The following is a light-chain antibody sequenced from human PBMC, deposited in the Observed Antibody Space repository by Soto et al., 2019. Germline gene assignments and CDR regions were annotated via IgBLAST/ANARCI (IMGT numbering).Light chain of an antibody. Sequence: QSVLTQPASVSGSPGQSITISCTGTSSDVGGYNYVSWYQQHPGKAPKLMIYDVSNRPSGGSDRFSGSKSGNSASLTISGLQAEDEADFYCSSYTSTYTYVFGPGTKLTVL. J-gene: IGLJ1*01. V-gene: IGLV2-14*01. CDR3: SSYTSTYTYV. CDR1: SSDVGGYNY. CDR2: DVS.